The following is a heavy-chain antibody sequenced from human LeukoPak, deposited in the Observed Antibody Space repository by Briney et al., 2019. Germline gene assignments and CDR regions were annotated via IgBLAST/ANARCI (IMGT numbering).Heavy chain of an antibody. D-gene: IGHD1-26*01. CDR2: ISESGIGL. J-gene: IGHJ4*02. CDR3: ARPPVDSSGSYGY. Sequence: GVSLRLSYAVAGFTFSSYEMSWVRQAPGKGPEWVSFISESGIGLYYADSVKGRFPISRDDAKNSLYLQMNSLRAEVTAVYYCARPPVDSSGSYGYWGQGNLVTVFS. CDR1: GFTFSSYE. V-gene: IGHV3-48*03.